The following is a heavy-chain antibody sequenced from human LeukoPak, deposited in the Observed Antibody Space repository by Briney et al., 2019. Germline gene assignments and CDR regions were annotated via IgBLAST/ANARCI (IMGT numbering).Heavy chain of an antibody. J-gene: IGHJ6*03. CDR2: MNPNSGNT. Sequence: ASVTVSCKASGYTFTSYDINWVRQATGQGLEWMGWMNPNSGNTGYAQKFQGRVTITRNTSISTAYMELSSLRSEDTAVYYCARAMYYDFWSGYYNVFGYYYYYMDVWGKGTTVTVSS. V-gene: IGHV1-8*03. D-gene: IGHD3-3*01. CDR3: ARAMYYDFWSGYYNVFGYYYYYMDV. CDR1: GYTFTSYD.